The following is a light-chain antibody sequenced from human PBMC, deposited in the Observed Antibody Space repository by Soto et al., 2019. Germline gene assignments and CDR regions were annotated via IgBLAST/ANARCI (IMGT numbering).Light chain of an antibody. J-gene: IGKJ4*01. CDR1: QTVSSNF. V-gene: IGKV3-20*01. CDR3: QQYGSSPLT. Sequence: EIVLTQSPGTLSLSPGERATLSCRASQTVSSNFLAWFQQKPGQAPRFVIYGASSRATGIPERFSGSGSGTDFTLTINSLEPEDFAVYYCQQYGSSPLTFGGGTKVEIK. CDR2: GAS.